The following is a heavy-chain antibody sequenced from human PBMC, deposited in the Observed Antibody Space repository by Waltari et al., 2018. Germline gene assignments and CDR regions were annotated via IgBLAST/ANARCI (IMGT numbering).Heavy chain of an antibody. J-gene: IGHJ1*01. CDR3: ARELTVTTTAEYFQH. Sequence: QVQLVQSGAEVKKPGASVKVSCKASGYTFTDYYMHWVRQAPGKGLGWMGWINPKSGGTKYAEKFQGRVAMTRDTSISTAYMDLSRLRSDDTAVYYCARELTVTTTAEYFQHWGQGTLITVSS. V-gene: IGHV1-2*02. CDR1: GYTFTDYY. D-gene: IGHD4-17*01. CDR2: INPKSGGT.